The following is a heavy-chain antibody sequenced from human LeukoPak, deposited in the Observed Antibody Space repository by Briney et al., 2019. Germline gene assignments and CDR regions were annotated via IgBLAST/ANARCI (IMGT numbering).Heavy chain of an antibody. CDR3: ASGLNYYDSSGYYYFHPYFDY. CDR2: IYSDGST. D-gene: IGHD3-22*01. J-gene: IGHJ4*02. CDR1: GFTFSSYW. Sequence: GGSLRLSCAASGFTFSSYWMSWVRQAPGKGLEWVSVIYSDGSTYYADSVKGRFTISRDNSKNTLYLQMNGLRGEDTAVYYCASGLNYYDSSGYYYFHPYFDYWGQGTLVTVSS. V-gene: IGHV3-53*01.